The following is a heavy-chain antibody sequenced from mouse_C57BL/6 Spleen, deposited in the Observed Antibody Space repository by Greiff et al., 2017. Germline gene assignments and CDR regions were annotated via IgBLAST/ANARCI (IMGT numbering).Heavy chain of an antibody. CDR1: GYTFTSYW. Sequence: VQLQQPGAELVRPGTSVKLSCKASGYTFTSYWMHWVKQRPGQGLEWIGVIDPSDSYTNYNQKFKGKATLTVDTSSSTAYMQLSSLTSEDSAVYYCAGGDYAMDYWGQGTSVTVSS. CDR2: IDPSDSYT. J-gene: IGHJ4*01. CDR3: AGGDYAMDY. V-gene: IGHV1-59*01.